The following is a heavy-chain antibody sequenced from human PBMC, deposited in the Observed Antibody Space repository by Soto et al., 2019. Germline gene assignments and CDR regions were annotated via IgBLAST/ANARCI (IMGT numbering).Heavy chain of an antibody. J-gene: IGHJ6*02. CDR3: SRDLLTPPGSSPDYYGMDV. V-gene: IGHV3-49*04. CDR2: IAAYPYSDKT. D-gene: IGHD1-26*01. CDR1: GFPFGDEA. Sequence: EVQLMESGGGLVQPGRSLRLSCKGSGFPFGDEAVSWVRQAPGKGLEWIGLIAAYPYSDKTQYAASVKGRFTISRDDSAGLAYLHMDQLKTEDTAVYYCSRDLLTPPGSSPDYYGMDVWGPGTTVTVSS.